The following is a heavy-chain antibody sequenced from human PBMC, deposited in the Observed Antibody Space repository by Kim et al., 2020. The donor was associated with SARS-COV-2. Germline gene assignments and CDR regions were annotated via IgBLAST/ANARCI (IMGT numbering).Heavy chain of an antibody. D-gene: IGHD7-27*01. CDR3: AREVPLGFTDY. J-gene: IGHJ4*02. CDR2: IYYSGST. V-gene: IGHV4-59*13. Sequence: SETLSLTCTVSGGSISSYYWSWIRQPPGKGLEWIGYIYYSGSTNYNPSLKSRVTISVDTSKNQFSLKLSSVTAADTAVYYCAREVPLGFTDYWGQGTLVTVSS. CDR1: GGSISSYY.